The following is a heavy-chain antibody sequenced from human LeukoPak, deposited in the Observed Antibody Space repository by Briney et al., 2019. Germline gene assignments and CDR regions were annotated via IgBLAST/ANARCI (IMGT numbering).Heavy chain of an antibody. Sequence: GGSLKISCKGSGYSFTSYWIGWVRQMPGKGLEWMGIIYPGDSDTRYSPSFQGQVTISADKSISTAYLQWSSLKASDTAMYYCARQGGDCTNGVCYTGFDYWGQGTLVTVSS. D-gene: IGHD2-8*01. CDR2: IYPGDSDT. CDR1: GYSFTSYW. CDR3: ARQGGDCTNGVCYTGFDY. V-gene: IGHV5-51*01. J-gene: IGHJ4*02.